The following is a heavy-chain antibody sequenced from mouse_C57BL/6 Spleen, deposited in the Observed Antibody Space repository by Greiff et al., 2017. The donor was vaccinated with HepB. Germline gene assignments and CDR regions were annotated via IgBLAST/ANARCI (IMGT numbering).Heavy chain of an antibody. Sequence: QVQLQQSGAELVMPGASVKLSCKASGYTFTSYWMHWVKQRPGQGLEWIGEIDPSDSYTNYNQKFKGKSTLTVDKSSSTAYMQLSSLTSEDSAVYDCARTTTVAYYAMDYWGQGTSVTVSS. CDR3: ARTTTVAYYAMDY. J-gene: IGHJ4*01. CDR1: GYTFTSYW. CDR2: IDPSDSYT. V-gene: IGHV1-69*01. D-gene: IGHD1-1*01.